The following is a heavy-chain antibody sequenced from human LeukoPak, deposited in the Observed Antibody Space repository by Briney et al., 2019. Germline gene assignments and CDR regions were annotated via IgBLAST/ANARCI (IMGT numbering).Heavy chain of an antibody. J-gene: IGHJ5*02. D-gene: IGHD2-15*01. CDR2: IYYSGST. Sequence: SETLSLTCVVSGGSISSTGYYWGWIRQPPGKGLEWIGSIYYSGSTYHNPSLKSRVNISVDTSKNQFSLKLSSVTAADTAVYYCARIRDIRRGRAFDPWGQGTLVTVSS. V-gene: IGHV4-39*01. CDR1: GGSISSTGYY. CDR3: ARIRDIRRGRAFDP.